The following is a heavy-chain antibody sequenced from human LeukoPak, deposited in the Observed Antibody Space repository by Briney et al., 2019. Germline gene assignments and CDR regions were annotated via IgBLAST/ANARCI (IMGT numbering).Heavy chain of an antibody. J-gene: IGHJ4*02. CDR1: GFTFSSYS. D-gene: IGHD6-19*01. CDR2: ISSSSSYI. Sequence: PGGSLRLSCAASGFTFSSYSMNRVRQAPGKGLEWVSSISSSSSYIYYADSVKGRFTISRDNSKNTLYLQMNSLRAEDTAVYYCAKVAVAGIGYFDYWGQGTLVTVSS. V-gene: IGHV3-21*04. CDR3: AKVAVAGIGYFDY.